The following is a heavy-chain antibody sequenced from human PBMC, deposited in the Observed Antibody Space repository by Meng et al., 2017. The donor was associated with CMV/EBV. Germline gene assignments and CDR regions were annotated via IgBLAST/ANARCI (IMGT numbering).Heavy chain of an antibody. Sequence: SETLSLTCTVSGGSISSYYWSWIRQPPGKGLEWIGYIYYSGSTNYNPSLKSRVTISVDTSKNQFSLKLSSVSAADTAMYYCARVIKRLRYYGMDVWGQGTTVTVSS. D-gene: IGHD3-16*01. J-gene: IGHJ6*02. CDR3: ARVIKRLRYYGMDV. CDR2: IYYSGST. V-gene: IGHV4-59*01. CDR1: GGSISSYY.